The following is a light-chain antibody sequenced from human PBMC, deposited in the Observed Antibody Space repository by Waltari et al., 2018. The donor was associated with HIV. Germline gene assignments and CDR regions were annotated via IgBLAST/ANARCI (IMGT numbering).Light chain of an antibody. J-gene: IGLJ3*02. CDR2: DNN. CDR1: TSIIGTNF. Sequence: QSVLTQPPSVSAAPGQKVTISCSGSTSIIGTNFVTWYQQCPGTAPKLLIYDNNKRPSGIPDRFSGSRSGTSATLGITGLQTGDEAEYYCGTWDNSLSAWVFGGGTKVTVL. CDR3: GTWDNSLSAWV. V-gene: IGLV1-51*01.